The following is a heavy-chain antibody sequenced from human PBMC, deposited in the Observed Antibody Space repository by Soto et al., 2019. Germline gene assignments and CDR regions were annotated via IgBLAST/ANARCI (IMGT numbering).Heavy chain of an antibody. Sequence: EVQLLDSGGGLVQPGGSLRLSCAASGFTFSNYAMSWVRQAPGKGLDWVSTISISGSNTYYAASVKGRFSISRDNSKNTVYLEMKNLRAEDTAVYYCAKERLARGIDYWGQGTLVTVSS. J-gene: IGHJ4*02. V-gene: IGHV3-23*01. CDR3: AKERLARGIDY. CDR2: ISISGSNT. D-gene: IGHD3-10*01. CDR1: GFTFSNYA.